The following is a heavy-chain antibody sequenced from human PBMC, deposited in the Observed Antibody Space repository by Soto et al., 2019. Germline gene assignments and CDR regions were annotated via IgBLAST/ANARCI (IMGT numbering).Heavy chain of an antibody. J-gene: IGHJ6*03. CDR1: GGSISSYY. Sequence: SETLSLTCTVSGGSISSYYWSWIRQPPGKGLEWIGYIYYSGSTNYNPSLKSRVTISVDTSKNQFSLKLSSVTAADTAVYYCASHMRNYYYYYYMDVWGKGTTVTVSS. CDR3: ASHMRNYYYYYYMDV. CDR2: IYYSGST. V-gene: IGHV4-59*01. D-gene: IGHD2-21*01.